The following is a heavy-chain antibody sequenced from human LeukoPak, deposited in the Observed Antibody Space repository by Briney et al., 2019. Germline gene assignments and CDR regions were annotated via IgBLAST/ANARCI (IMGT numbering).Heavy chain of an antibody. Sequence: SETLSLTCTVSGGSISSYYWSWIRQPAGKGLEWIGRIYTSGSTNYNPSLKSRVTMSVDTSKNQFSLKLSSVTAADTAVYYCAREPLYDFWSGYTGSPYFDYWGQGTLVTVSS. CDR3: AREPLYDFWSGYTGSPYFDY. CDR2: IYTSGST. CDR1: GGSISSYY. J-gene: IGHJ4*02. V-gene: IGHV4-4*07. D-gene: IGHD3-3*01.